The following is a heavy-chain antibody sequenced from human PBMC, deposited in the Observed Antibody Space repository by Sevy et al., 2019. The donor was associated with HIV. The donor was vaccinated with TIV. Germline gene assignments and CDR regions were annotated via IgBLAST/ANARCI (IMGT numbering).Heavy chain of an antibody. Sequence: GGSLRLSCAASGFTVSSDYMTWVRQAPGKGLEWVSVIYSGGTTYYADSVKGRFTFSRDNSKNTVYLQMNSLRAEDTAVYYCARESSSTWQAGYYGMAVWGQGTTVTVSS. CDR2: IYSGGTT. V-gene: IGHV3-66*01. J-gene: IGHJ6*02. D-gene: IGHD6-13*01. CDR3: ARESSSTWQAGYYGMAV. CDR1: GFTVSSDY.